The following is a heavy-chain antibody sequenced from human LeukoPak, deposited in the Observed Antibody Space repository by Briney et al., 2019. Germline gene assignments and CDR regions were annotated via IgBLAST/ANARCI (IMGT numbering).Heavy chain of an antibody. CDR1: GFTFSSYS. CDR2: ISSSGSTI. Sequence: PGGSLRLSCAASGFTFSSYSMNWVRQAPGKGLEWVSYISSSGSTIDYADSVKGRFTISRDNSKNTLYLQMNSLRAEDTAVYYCARDGDPTGYFDYWGQGTLVTVSS. V-gene: IGHV3-48*01. CDR3: ARDGDPTGYFDY. J-gene: IGHJ4*02. D-gene: IGHD4-17*01.